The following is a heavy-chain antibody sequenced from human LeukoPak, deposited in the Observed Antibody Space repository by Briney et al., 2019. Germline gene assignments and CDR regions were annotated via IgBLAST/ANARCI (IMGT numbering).Heavy chain of an antibody. CDR1: GDSSASSGSYW. D-gene: IGHD5-24*01. CDR2: VHSSGST. J-gene: IGHJ4*02. V-gene: IGHV4-61*01. CDR3: TRGGGWLIDF. Sequence: PSETLSLTCDVSGDSSASSGSYWSGWFRQPPGKGLEWVGYVHSSGSTKYDSSLGSRATISMDTSRNQFSLKLTAVTAADTAVYFGTRGGGWLIDFWGRGTLVTVSS.